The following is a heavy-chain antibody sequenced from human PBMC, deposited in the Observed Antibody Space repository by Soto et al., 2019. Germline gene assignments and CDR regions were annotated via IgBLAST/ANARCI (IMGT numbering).Heavy chain of an antibody. V-gene: IGHV1-2*04. CDR2: INPNSGGT. CDR1: GYTFTGYY. CDR3: ARELMGVATNSNYYYYGMDV. D-gene: IGHD5-12*01. Sequence: ASVKVSCKASGYTFTGYYMHWVRQAPGQGLEWMGWINPNSGGTNYAQKFQGWVTMTRDTSISTAYMELSRLRSDDTAVYYCARELMGVATNSNYYYYGMDVWGQGTTVTVSS. J-gene: IGHJ6*02.